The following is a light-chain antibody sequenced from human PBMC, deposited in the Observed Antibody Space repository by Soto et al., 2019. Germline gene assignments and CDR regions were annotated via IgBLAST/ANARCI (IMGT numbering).Light chain of an antibody. CDR3: QQYGSSIT. Sequence: EIVLTQSPGTLSLSPGERATLSCRASQSVSSSYLAWYQQKPGQAPRLLIYGASSRATGIPDRFSGSGSGTDFTLTTNRLEPEDFAVYYCQQYGSSITFGQGTRLEIK. CDR2: GAS. J-gene: IGKJ5*01. V-gene: IGKV3-20*01. CDR1: QSVSSSY.